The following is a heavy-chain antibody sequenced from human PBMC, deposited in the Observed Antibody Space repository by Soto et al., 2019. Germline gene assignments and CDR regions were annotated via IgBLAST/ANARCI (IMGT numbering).Heavy chain of an antibody. CDR3: ATDYSSSWYGYFDY. V-gene: IGHV1-18*01. Sequence: ASVKVSCKASGYTFTSYGISWVRQAPGQGLEWMGWISAYNGNTNYAQKLQGRVTMTTDTSTSTAYMELSSLRSEDTAVYYCATDYSSSWYGYFDYWGQGTLVTVSS. D-gene: IGHD6-13*01. J-gene: IGHJ4*02. CDR1: GYTFTSYG. CDR2: ISAYNGNT.